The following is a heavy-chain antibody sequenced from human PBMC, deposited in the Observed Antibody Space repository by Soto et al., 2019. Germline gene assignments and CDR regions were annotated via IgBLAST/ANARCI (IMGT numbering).Heavy chain of an antibody. J-gene: IGHJ4*02. CDR2: ISSSSSYI. D-gene: IGHD6-6*01. CDR3: ARGVPSRGSSMDY. V-gene: IGHV3-21*01. CDR1: GCTFSSYS. Sequence: PGGSLRLSCAASGCTFSSYSMNWVRQAPGKGLEWVSSISSSSSYIYYADSVKGRFTISRDNAKNSLYLQMNSLRAEDTAVYYCARGVPSRGSSMDYWGQGTLVTVSS.